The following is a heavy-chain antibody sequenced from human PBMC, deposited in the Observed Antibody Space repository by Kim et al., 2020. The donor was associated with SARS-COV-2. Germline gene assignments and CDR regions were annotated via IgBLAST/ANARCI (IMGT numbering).Heavy chain of an antibody. CDR1: GVSISGSTSY. V-gene: IGHV4-39*01. J-gene: IGHJ4*02. D-gene: IGHD2-2*02. CDR2: LYYSGAT. Sequence: SETLSLTCTVSGVSISGSTSYWDWVRQPPGKGLEWIGSLYYSGATYYNPSLKSRVTISIDTSKNQFSLKLSSVTTADTALYHCARPISDSWGYNFPGYYDSWGQGNLVTVSS. CDR3: ARPISDSWGYNFPGYYDS.